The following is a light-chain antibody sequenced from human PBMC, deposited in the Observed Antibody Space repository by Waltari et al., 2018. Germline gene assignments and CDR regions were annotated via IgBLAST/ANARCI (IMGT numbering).Light chain of an antibody. J-gene: IGLJ1*01. V-gene: IGLV2-14*03. CDR3: SSYTYINPPFL. Sequence: QSALTQPASVSGSPGQSITISCTRSSTYLGGYSFVSWYQHHPGRAPKLIIYDVSHRPSDVSNRFSGSKSGNTASLTISGLLPEDEADYYCSSYTYINPPFLFGTGTKVTVL. CDR1: STYLGGYSF. CDR2: DVS.